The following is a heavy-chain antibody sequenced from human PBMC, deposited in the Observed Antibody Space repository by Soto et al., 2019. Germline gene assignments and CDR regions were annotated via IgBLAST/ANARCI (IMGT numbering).Heavy chain of an antibody. CDR3: AAIAAEELDY. Sequence: SVKVSCKASGFTFTSSGVQWVRQARGQRLEWIGWIVVGSGNTNYAQKFQERVTITRDMSTSTAYMELSSLRSEDTAVYYCAAIAAEELDYWGPGPLVAVSS. D-gene: IGHD6-13*01. CDR1: GFTFTSSG. V-gene: IGHV1-58*01. CDR2: IVVGSGNT. J-gene: IGHJ4*02.